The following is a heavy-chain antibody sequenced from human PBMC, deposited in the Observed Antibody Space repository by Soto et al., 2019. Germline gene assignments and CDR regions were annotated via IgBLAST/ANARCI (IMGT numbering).Heavy chain of an antibody. V-gene: IGHV3-23*01. CDR2: IDDSGGST. CDR3: ATAGPYCSSSSCLYYYYYMDV. CDR1: GSIFRGYG. Sequence: GGSLRLSSAASGSIFRGYGMHWVRQAPGKGLEWVSGIDDSGGSTYYADSVKGRFTISRDNSKNTLYLQMNSLRAEDTAVYYCATAGPYCSSSSCLYYYYYMDVWGKGTTVTVSS. J-gene: IGHJ6*03. D-gene: IGHD2-15*01.